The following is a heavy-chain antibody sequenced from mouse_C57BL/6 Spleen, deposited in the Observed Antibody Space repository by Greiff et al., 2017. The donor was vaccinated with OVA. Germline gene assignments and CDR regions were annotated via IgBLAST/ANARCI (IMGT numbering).Heavy chain of an antibody. CDR1: GYTFTDYY. Sequence: VQLQQSGAELVRPGASVKLSCKASGYTFTDYYINWVKQRPGQGLEWIARIYPGSGNTYYNEKFKGKATLTAEKSSSTAYMQLSSLTSEDSAVYFCARYYDYEWYFDVWGTGTTVTVSS. V-gene: IGHV1-76*01. J-gene: IGHJ1*03. D-gene: IGHD2-4*01. CDR2: IYPGSGNT. CDR3: ARYYDYEWYFDV.